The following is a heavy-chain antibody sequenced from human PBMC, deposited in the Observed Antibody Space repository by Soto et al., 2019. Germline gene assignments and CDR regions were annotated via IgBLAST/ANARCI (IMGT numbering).Heavy chain of an antibody. CDR1: GYTFTTHD. V-gene: IGHV1-8*01. D-gene: IGHD2-15*01. CDR3: AREVVEVVETTSLWFDP. CDR2: MNTNTNST. J-gene: IGHJ5*02. Sequence: QVQLVQSGAEAKRPGASVKVSCKASGYTFTTHDIHWVRQAPGQGLEWMGWMNTNTNSTDCAQKFQGRVTLTWNTSISTAYLELRRMKFDDTAVYYCAREVVEVVETTSLWFDPWGQGTLVNVSS.